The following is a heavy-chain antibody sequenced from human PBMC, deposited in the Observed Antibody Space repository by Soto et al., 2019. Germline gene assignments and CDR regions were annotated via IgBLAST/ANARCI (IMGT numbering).Heavy chain of an antibody. D-gene: IGHD3-22*01. CDR3: ASSRTVVISYFDY. V-gene: IGHV4-39*01. Sequence: SETLSLTCTVSGGSISSNNYYWGWISQPPGKGLEWIGSIHYSGSTYYNPSLKSRVTIFVDTSKNQFSLRLSSVTAADTAVYYCASSRTVVISYFDYWGQGTLVTVSS. J-gene: IGHJ4*02. CDR2: IHYSGST. CDR1: GGSISSNNYY.